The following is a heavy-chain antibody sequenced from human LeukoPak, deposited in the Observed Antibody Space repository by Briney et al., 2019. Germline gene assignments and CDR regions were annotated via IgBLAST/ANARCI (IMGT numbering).Heavy chain of an antibody. J-gene: IGHJ4*02. CDR1: GFTFSTFA. D-gene: IGHD5-24*01. V-gene: IGHV3-21*01. CDR2: ISSSSSYI. Sequence: GGSLRLSCAASGFTFSTFAMIWVRQPPGKGLEWVSCISSSSSYIYYADSVKGRFTISRDNARKSLFLEMNSLRAEDTAVYYCVRRGDGYNSAIDYWGQGTLVTVSS. CDR3: VRRGDGYNSAIDY.